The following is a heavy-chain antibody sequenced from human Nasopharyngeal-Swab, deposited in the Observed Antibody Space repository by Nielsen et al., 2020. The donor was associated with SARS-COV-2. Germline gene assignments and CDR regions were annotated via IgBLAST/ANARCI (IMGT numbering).Heavy chain of an antibody. CDR3: AKDRGYDSLFDY. D-gene: IGHD5-12*01. CDR1: GFTFDDYA. J-gene: IGHJ4*02. V-gene: IGHV3-9*01. Sequence: GGSLRLSCAASGFTFDDYAMHWVRQAPGKGLEWVSGISWNSGSIGYADSVKGRFTISRDNAKNSLYLQTNSLRAEDTALYYCAKDRGYDSLFDYWGQGTLVTVSS. CDR2: ISWNSGSI.